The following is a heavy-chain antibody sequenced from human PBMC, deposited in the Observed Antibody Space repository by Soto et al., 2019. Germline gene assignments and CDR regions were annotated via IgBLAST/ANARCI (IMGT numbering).Heavy chain of an antibody. CDR3: ARDWVRDYYGMDV. Sequence: QVQLQESGPGLVKPSQTLSLTCTVSGGSISSGGYYWSWIRQHPGKGLEWIGYIYYSGSTYYNPALKSRITISVDTSKNQFALKLSSVTAVDTGVYYCARDWVRDYYGMDVWGQGTTVTVSS. V-gene: IGHV4-31*03. CDR2: IYYSGST. CDR1: GGSISSGGYY. D-gene: IGHD1-1*01. J-gene: IGHJ6*02.